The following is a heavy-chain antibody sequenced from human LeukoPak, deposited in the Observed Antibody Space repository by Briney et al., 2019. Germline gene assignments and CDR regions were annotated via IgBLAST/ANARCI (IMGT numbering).Heavy chain of an antibody. D-gene: IGHD3-10*01. V-gene: IGHV4-39*01. J-gene: IGHJ4*02. CDR2: ITYGGTT. CDR3: ARYVVYGSGKYYFDY. Sequence: SETLSLTCFVSGGSTRSSDYCWSWIRQPPGKEVEWIATITYGGTTYYNPSLQSRVTISVDTSKNQFSLRLNSVTAADTAVYFCARYVVYGSGKYYFDYWGQGSLVTVSS. CDR1: GGSTRSSDYC.